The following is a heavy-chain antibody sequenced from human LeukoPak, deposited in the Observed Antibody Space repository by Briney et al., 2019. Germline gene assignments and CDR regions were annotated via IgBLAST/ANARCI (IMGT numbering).Heavy chain of an antibody. CDR3: AMYYDSSGYFYMGY. J-gene: IGHJ4*02. V-gene: IGHV4-38-2*02. D-gene: IGHD3-22*01. CDR2: IYHSGST. Sequence: SETLSLTCTVSGYSISSGYYWGWIRQPPGKGLEWIGSIYHSGSTYYNPSLKSRVTISVDTSKNQFSLKLSSVTAADTAVYYCAMYYDSSGYFYMGYWGQGTLVTVSS. CDR1: GYSISSGYY.